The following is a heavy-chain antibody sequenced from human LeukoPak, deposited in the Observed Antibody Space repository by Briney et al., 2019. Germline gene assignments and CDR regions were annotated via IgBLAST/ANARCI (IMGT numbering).Heavy chain of an antibody. Sequence: GGSLRLSCAASGLSFSNYAMSWVRQAPGKGLEWVSVISASGGSTYFADSVKGRFTISRDNSKKTLYLQMNSLRAEDTAVYFCAKGQQRIRGVYFDYWGQGTLVTVSS. V-gene: IGHV3-23*01. D-gene: IGHD6-13*01. CDR3: AKGQQRIRGVYFDY. CDR1: GLSFSNYA. CDR2: ISASGGST. J-gene: IGHJ4*02.